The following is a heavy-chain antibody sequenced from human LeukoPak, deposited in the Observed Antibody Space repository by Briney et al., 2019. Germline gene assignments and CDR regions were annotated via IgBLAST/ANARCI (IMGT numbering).Heavy chain of an antibody. CDR2: ISSSSSYI. D-gene: IGHD1-26*01. CDR1: RFTFSSYS. CDR3: ARYGRSYYGDY. Sequence: GGSLRLSCAASRFTFSSYSMNWVRQAPGKGLEWVSSISSSSSYIYYADSVKGRFTISRDNAKNSLYLQMNSLRAEDTAVYYCARYGRSYYGDYWGQGTLVTVSS. J-gene: IGHJ4*02. V-gene: IGHV3-21*01.